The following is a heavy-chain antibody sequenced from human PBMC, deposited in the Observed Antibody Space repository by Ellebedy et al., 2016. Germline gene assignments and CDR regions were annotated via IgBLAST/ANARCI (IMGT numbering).Heavy chain of an antibody. CDR1: GFTFSSYG. Sequence: GGSLRLXCAASGFTFSSYGMHWVRQAPGKGLEWVALMWYDGSNKFHADSVKGRLTISRDNAKNSLYLQMNSLRAEDTAVYYCARVSTTDAFDIWGQGTMVTVSS. CDR2: MWYDGSNK. CDR3: ARVSTTDAFDI. J-gene: IGHJ3*02. V-gene: IGHV3-33*01. D-gene: IGHD1-1*01.